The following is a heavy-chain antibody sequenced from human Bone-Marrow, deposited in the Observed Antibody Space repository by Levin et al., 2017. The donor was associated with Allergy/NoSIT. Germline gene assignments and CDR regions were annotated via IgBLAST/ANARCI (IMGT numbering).Heavy chain of an antibody. V-gene: IGHV3-30*18. Sequence: GGSLRLSCAASGFTFSSYGMHWVRQAPGKGLEWVAVISYDGSNKYYADSVKGRFTISRDNSKNTLYLQMNSLRAEDTAVYYCAKPAGLLNLRREQLNNYYYYYYMDVWGKGTTVTVSS. J-gene: IGHJ6*03. D-gene: IGHD6-13*01. CDR1: GFTFSSYG. CDR2: ISYDGSNK. CDR3: AKPAGLLNLRREQLNNYYYYYYMDV.